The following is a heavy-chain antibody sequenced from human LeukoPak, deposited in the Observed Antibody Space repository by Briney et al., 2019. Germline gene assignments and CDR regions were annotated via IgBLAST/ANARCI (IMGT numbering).Heavy chain of an antibody. CDR3: ARRRGGSPGY. V-gene: IGHV3-43D*03. CDR2: ISWDGGST. CDR1: GFTFDDYA. J-gene: IGHJ4*02. D-gene: IGHD1-26*01. Sequence: PGGSLRLSCAASGFTFDDYAMHWVRQAPGKGLEWVSLISWDGGSTYYADSVKGRFTISRDNSLYLQMNSLRPDDTAVYYCARRRGGSPGYWGQGTLVTVSS.